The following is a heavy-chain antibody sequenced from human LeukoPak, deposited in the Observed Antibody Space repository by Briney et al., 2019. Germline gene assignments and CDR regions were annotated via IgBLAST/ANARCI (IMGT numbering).Heavy chain of an antibody. CDR3: ARDHDNYYDSSGYYVDY. D-gene: IGHD3-22*01. CDR2: IIPILGIA. Sequence: SVKVSCKASGGTFSSYAISWVRQAPGQGLEWMGRIIPILGIANYAQKFQGRVTITADKSTSTAYMELSSLRSEGTAVYYCARDHDNYYDSSGYYVDYWGQGTLVTVSS. J-gene: IGHJ4*02. CDR1: GGTFSSYA. V-gene: IGHV1-69*04.